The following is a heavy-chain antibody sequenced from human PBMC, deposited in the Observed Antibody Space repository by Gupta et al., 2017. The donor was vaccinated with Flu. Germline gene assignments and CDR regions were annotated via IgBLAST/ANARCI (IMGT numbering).Heavy chain of an antibody. V-gene: IGHV4-31*03. CDR3: ARNWFVYGSGNNWFDP. J-gene: IGHJ5*02. Sequence: QVQLQESGPGLVKSSQTLPLTCSVSGGSISPGAFYWTWIRHHPGKGLEWIGHIYYDGTAYYNPSLKSRVTISVDTSKNQFSLVLSSVTAADTAVYYCARNWFVYGSGNNWFDPWGQGTLVTVSS. D-gene: IGHD3-10*01. CDR2: IYYDGTA. CDR1: GGSISPGAFY.